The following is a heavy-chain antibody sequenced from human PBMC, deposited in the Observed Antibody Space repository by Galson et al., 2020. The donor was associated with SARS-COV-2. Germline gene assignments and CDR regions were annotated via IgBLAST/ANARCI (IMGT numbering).Heavy chain of an antibody. CDR3: AGAKSTVTTRHYYGMDV. CDR1: GFTFSSYS. CDR2: ISSSSSTI. D-gene: IGHD4-17*01. Sequence: GGSLRLSCAASGFTFSSYSMNWVRQAPGKGLEWVSYISSSSSTIYYADSVKGRFTISRDNAKNSLYLQMNSLRDEDTAVYYCAGAKSTVTTRHYYGMDVWGQGTTVTVSS. J-gene: IGHJ6*02. V-gene: IGHV3-48*02.